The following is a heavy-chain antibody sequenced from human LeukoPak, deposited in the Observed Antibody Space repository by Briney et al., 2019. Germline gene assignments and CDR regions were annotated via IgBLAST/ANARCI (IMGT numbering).Heavy chain of an antibody. CDR2: MNPNSGET. CDR3: ARGDPWGFDP. CDR1: GYTFCSYD. D-gene: IGHD7-27*01. Sequence: GASVKVSCKTSGYTFCSYDINWVRQATGQGLEWMGWMNPNSGETGFAQNFQGRVTLTKNTSITTAYMELSSLRSEDTAVYYCARGDPWGFDPWGQGTLVTVSS. V-gene: IGHV1-8*01. J-gene: IGHJ5*02.